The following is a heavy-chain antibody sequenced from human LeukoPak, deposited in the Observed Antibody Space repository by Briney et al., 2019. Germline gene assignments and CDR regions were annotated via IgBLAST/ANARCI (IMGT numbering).Heavy chain of an antibody. V-gene: IGHV4-59*01. CDR1: GGSISSYY. D-gene: IGHD2-21*02. CDR2: IYYSGST. CDR3: ARDVSDYWLDP. Sequence: PSETLSLTCTVSGGSISSYYWSWIRQPPGKGLEWIGYIYYSGSTNYNPSLKGRVTISVDTSKNQFSLKLSSVTAADTAVYYCARDVSDYWLDPWGQGTLVTVSS. J-gene: IGHJ5*02.